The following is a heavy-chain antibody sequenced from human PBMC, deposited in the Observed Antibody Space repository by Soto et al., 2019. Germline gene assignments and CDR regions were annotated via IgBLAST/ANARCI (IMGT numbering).Heavy chain of an antibody. CDR1: GYTFTSYG. V-gene: IGHV1-18*01. CDR3: ARGGSSSWYDINAFDI. Sequence: QVQLVQSGAEVKKPGASVKVSCKASGYTFTSYGISWVRPAPGQGLEWMGWISAYNGNTNYAQKLQGRVTMTTDTSTSTAYMERMSLISDDTAVYYCARGGSSSWYDINAFDIWGQGTMVTVSS. D-gene: IGHD6-13*01. J-gene: IGHJ3*02. CDR2: ISAYNGNT.